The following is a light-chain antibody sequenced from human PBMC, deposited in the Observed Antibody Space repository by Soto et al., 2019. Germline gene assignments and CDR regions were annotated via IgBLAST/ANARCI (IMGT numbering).Light chain of an antibody. J-gene: IGKJ1*01. CDR2: DAS. V-gene: IGKV1-5*01. Sequence: IQMTPSPCALAASVGDKAIVNWRASQSVSCWLAWYQQKPGEAPKLLIYDASALPRGVPSRFSGSGSGTKFTLTIASLQPDDFATYYCQQYETFSGTFGPGTKVDIK. CDR1: QSVSCW. CDR3: QQYETFSGT.